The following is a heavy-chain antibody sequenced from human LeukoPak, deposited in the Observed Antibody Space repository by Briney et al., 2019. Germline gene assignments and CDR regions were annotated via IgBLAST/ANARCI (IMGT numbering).Heavy chain of an antibody. V-gene: IGHV3-21*01. D-gene: IGHD3-22*01. CDR2: ISSSSSYI. CDR3: ARDPTYYYDSSGMLGY. J-gene: IGHJ4*02. CDR1: GFTFSSYS. Sequence: GGSLRLSCAASGFTFSSYSMNWVRQAPGKGLELVSSISSSSSYIYYADSVKGRFTISRDNAKNSLYLQMNSLRAEDTAVYYCARDPTYYYDSSGMLGYWGQGTLVTVSS.